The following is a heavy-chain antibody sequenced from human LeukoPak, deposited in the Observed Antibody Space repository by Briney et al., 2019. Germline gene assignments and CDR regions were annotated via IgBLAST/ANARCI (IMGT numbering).Heavy chain of an antibody. J-gene: IGHJ6*03. D-gene: IGHD5-24*01. CDR3: ARLVEMATITEVYYYTFTDV. CDR2: IYPSWST. V-gene: IGHV4-4*09. CDR1: GRSISSYY. Sequence: TSETLSLICTVSGRSISSYYWSWIRQPPGKGLEWLGYIYPSWSTNYNPSLKSRVNISVEPSKNQFSLKLSSLTAADTAVYYFARLVEMATITEVYYYTFTDVWGKASTVT.